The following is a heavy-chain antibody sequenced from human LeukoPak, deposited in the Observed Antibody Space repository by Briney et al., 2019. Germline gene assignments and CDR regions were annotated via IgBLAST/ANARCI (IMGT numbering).Heavy chain of an antibody. Sequence: GGSLRLSCAASGFTFSSYGMHWVRQAPGKGLEWVAVISYDGSNKYYADSVKGRFTISRDSSKNTLYLQMNSLRAEDTAVYYCAKAHLKGYSYGYDAFDIWGQGTMVTVSS. CDR3: AKAHLKGYSYGYDAFDI. CDR1: GFTFSSYG. D-gene: IGHD5-18*01. V-gene: IGHV3-30*18. CDR2: ISYDGSNK. J-gene: IGHJ3*02.